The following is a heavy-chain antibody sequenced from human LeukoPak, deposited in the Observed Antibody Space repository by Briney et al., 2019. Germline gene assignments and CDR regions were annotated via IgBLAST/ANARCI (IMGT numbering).Heavy chain of an antibody. CDR1: GFTFSSYW. CDR3: AKDIEWFGELSEGSDAFDI. CDR2: INSDGSST. J-gene: IGHJ3*02. V-gene: IGHV3-74*01. Sequence: PGGSLRLSCAASGFTFSSYWMHWVRQAPGKGLVWVSRINSDGSSTYYADSVKGRFTISRDNSKNTLYLQMNSLRAEDTAVYYCAKDIEWFGELSEGSDAFDIWGQGTMVTVSS. D-gene: IGHD3-10*01.